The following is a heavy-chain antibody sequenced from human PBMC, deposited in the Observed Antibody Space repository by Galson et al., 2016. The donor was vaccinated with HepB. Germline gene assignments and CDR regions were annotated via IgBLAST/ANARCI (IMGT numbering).Heavy chain of an antibody. Sequence: SVKVSCKASGGTFSSYAFIWVRQAPGQGLEWMGGIIPIFGTESYAQKFQGRVMITADELTRTAYMELSSLRSEDTAIYDCARDGSGSFPRGYGMDVWGQGTTVTVSS. CDR1: GGTFSSYA. V-gene: IGHV1-69*13. D-gene: IGHD3-10*01. J-gene: IGHJ6*02. CDR2: IIPIFGTE. CDR3: ARDGSGSFPRGYGMDV.